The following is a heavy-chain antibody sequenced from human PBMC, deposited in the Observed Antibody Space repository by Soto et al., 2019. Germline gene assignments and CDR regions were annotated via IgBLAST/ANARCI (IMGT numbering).Heavy chain of an antibody. Sequence: ASVTVSFQTSGYIFTSYYIHWVRQAPGQGLEWMGIINPSGGTTTYAQKFQGRVTMTRDTSTSTVYMELSSLRSEDTAVYYCARGPATAPDAYWVLGTLVTVSS. J-gene: IGHJ4*02. CDR1: GYIFTSYY. D-gene: IGHD2-2*01. CDR3: ARGPATAPDAY. V-gene: IGHV1-46*01. CDR2: INPSGGTT.